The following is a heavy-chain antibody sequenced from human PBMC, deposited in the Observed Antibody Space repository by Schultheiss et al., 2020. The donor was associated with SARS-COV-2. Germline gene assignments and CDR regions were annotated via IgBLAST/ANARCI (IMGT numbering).Heavy chain of an antibody. V-gene: IGHV4-30-4*01. J-gene: IGHJ4*02. Sequence: SQTLSLTCTVSGGSIRSGESYWSWIRQPPGKGLEWIGYIYYSGSTYYNPSLKSRVTISVDTSKNQFSLKLSSVTAADTAVYYCARAFIIGNYVDYFDTWGQGTLVTVSS. CDR1: GGSIRSGESY. CDR3: ARAFIIGNYVDYFDT. CDR2: IYYSGST. D-gene: IGHD1-7*01.